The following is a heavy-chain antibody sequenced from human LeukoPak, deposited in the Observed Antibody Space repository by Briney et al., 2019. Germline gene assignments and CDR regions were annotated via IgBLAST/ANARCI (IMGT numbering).Heavy chain of an antibody. J-gene: IGHJ4*02. Sequence: PSETLSLTCTVSGGSISSSSYYWGWIRQPPGKGLEWIGSIYYSGSTYYNPSLKSRVTISVDTSKNQFSLKLSSVTAADTAVYYCASGYSSSWSFDYWGQGTLVTVSS. V-gene: IGHV4-39*07. CDR1: GGSISSSSYY. CDR3: ASGYSSSWSFDY. D-gene: IGHD6-13*01. CDR2: IYYSGST.